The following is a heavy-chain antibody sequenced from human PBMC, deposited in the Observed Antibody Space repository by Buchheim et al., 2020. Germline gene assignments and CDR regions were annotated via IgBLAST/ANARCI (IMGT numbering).Heavy chain of an antibody. J-gene: IGHJ4*02. Sequence: EVQLVESGGDLVQPGGSLRLSCVASGFTLTNYWMHWVRQAPGKGLVWVSRTNSDGSSTAYADSVQGRFTISRDNAKNTLYLQMNSLRAEDTAVYYCARGGSYAYDYWGQGTL. D-gene: IGHD1-26*01. CDR2: TNSDGSST. V-gene: IGHV3-74*01. CDR3: ARGGSYAYDY. CDR1: GFTLTNYW.